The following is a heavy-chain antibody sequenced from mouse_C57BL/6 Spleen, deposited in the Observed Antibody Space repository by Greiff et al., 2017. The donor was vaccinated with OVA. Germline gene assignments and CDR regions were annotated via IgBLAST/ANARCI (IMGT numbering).Heavy chain of an antibody. CDR2: ISSGSSTI. CDR1: GFTFSDYG. D-gene: IGHD2-3*01. Sequence: EVKLVESGGGLVKPGGSLKLSCAASGFTFSDYGMHWVRQAPEKGLEWVAYISSGSSTIYYADTVKGRFTISRDNAKNTLFLQMTSLRSEDTAMYYCAREGDYDGYYAFDYWGQGTTLTVSS. CDR3: AREGDYDGYYAFDY. V-gene: IGHV5-17*01. J-gene: IGHJ2*01.